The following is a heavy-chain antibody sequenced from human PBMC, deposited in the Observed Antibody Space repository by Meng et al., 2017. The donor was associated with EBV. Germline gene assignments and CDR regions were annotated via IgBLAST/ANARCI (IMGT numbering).Heavy chain of an antibody. CDR2: IYHSGST. CDR3: ARRSLDYYDSSGFDY. J-gene: IGHJ4*02. Sequence: GRVPEPGPVTVKSSVPLSLTCAVSGGSISSSNGWSWVRQPPGKGLEWIGEIYHSGSTNYNPSLKSRVTIAVAKSKNQFSLKLSSVTAADTAVYYWARRSLDYYDSSGFDYWGQGTLVTVSS. V-gene: IGHV4-4*02. D-gene: IGHD3-22*01. CDR1: GGSISSSNG.